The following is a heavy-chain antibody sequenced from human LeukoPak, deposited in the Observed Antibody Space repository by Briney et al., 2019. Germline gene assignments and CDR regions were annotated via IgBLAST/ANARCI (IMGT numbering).Heavy chain of an antibody. CDR1: GFSFSSFE. CDR3: ARSFGV. V-gene: IGHV3-48*03. J-gene: IGHJ3*01. CDR2: ISSSGNTI. Sequence: GGSLRLSCAASGFSFSSFEMNRVRQAPGKGLEWVSYISSSGNTIYYADSVKGRFTISRDNAKNSLYLQMNSLRAEDTAVYHCARSFGVWGQGTMVTVSS.